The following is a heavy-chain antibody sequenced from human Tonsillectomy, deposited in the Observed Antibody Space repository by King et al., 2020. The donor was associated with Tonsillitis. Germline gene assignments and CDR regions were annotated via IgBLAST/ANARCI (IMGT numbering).Heavy chain of an antibody. D-gene: IGHD2-15*01. CDR2: IYYTGST. V-gene: IGHV4-39*07. CDR1: GGSINTTIYH. Sequence: QLQESGPGLVKPSETLSLTCAVSGGSINTTIYHWGWIRQPPGKGLEWIGSIYYTGSTYYNPSLKSRVAISIDTSKNLFSMRLRSVIPADTAVYYCATVGLGCSGGSCYSGWFDPWGRGTLVTVSS. CDR3: ATVGLGCSGGSCYSGWFDP. J-gene: IGHJ5*02.